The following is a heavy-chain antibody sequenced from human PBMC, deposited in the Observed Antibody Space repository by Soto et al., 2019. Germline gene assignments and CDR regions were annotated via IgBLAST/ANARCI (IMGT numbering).Heavy chain of an antibody. V-gene: IGHV1-69*13. CDR2: IIPMFGKA. CDR1: GCTFSKYS. D-gene: IGHD3-22*01. Sequence: ASVKVSCKASGCTFSKYSISWVRQAPGQGLEWMGGIIPMFGKANYAQKFQGRVTITADESTSTGYMELRSLISEDTAVYYCARDGTIYDSTGYYYLYWGQGTLVNVSS. J-gene: IGHJ4*02. CDR3: ARDGTIYDSTGYYYLY.